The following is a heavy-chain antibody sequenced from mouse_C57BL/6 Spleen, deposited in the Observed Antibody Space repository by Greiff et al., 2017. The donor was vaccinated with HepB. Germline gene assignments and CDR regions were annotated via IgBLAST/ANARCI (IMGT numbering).Heavy chain of an antibody. CDR2: INPSSGYT. V-gene: IGHV1-4*01. J-gene: IGHJ2*01. Sequence: VQLQQSGAELARPGASVKMSCKASGYTFTSYTMHWVKQRPGQGLEWIGYINPSSGYTKYNQKFKDKATLTADKSASTAYMQLSSLTSEDSAVYYCAREGSNYAFGYWGQGTTLTVSS. CDR3: AREGSNYAFGY. CDR1: GYTFTSYT. D-gene: IGHD2-5*01.